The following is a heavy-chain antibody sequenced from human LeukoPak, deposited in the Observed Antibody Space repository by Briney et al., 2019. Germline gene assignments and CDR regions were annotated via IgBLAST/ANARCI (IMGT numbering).Heavy chain of an antibody. V-gene: IGHV3-33*01. Sequence: GRSLRLSCVASGFNFRRYGLHWVRQAPGKGLEWVAVMKYDGSDIYYADSVKGRFTISRDNSKTMVYLQMNSLRVEDTAVYYCARDQSPKWGSGERYFDYWGQGTLVTVSS. D-gene: IGHD7-27*01. CDR3: ARDQSPKWGSGERYFDY. J-gene: IGHJ4*02. CDR2: MKYDGSDI. CDR1: GFNFRRYG.